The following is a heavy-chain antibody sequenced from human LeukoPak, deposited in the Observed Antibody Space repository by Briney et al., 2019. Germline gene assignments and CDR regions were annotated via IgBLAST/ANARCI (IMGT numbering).Heavy chain of an antibody. D-gene: IGHD6-19*01. CDR2: MKYDGSEM. CDR3: ARTSSGWGFDF. CDR1: GFTFKTYW. J-gene: IGHJ4*02. V-gene: IGHV3-7*05. Sequence: GGSLRISCAAPGFTFKTYWMKWVRQPPGKGLQWVATMKYDGSEMFYVDSVKGRFTISRDNTKTSLYLQMNSLRAEDTALYYCARTSSGWGFDFWGQGALVTVSS.